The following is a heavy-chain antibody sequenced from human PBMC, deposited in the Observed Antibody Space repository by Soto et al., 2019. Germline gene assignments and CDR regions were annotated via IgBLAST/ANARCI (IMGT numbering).Heavy chain of an antibody. Sequence: QVQLQESGPGLVKPSQTLTLTCNVSGGSINSGGYCWSRIRQHPGKGLDWIGCISYGGSTSYNPSLKSRVTISVDTSKNQFSLKLTSVTAADTAVYYCSRGILVWGQGALITVSS. D-gene: IGHD5-18*01. CDR3: SRGILV. CDR1: GGSINSGGYC. J-gene: IGHJ4*02. CDR2: ISYGGST. V-gene: IGHV4-31*03.